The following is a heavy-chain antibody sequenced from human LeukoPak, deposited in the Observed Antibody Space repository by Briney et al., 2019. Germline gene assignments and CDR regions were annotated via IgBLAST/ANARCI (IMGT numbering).Heavy chain of an antibody. CDR1: GGSFSGYY. V-gene: IGHV4-34*01. Sequence: SETLSLTCAVYGGSFSGYYWSWIRQPPGKGLEWIGEINHSGSTNYNPSLKSRVTISVDTSKNQFSLKLSSVTAADTAVYYCARRHRSSWSDFDYWGQGTLVTVSS. CDR3: ARRHRSSWSDFDY. CDR2: INHSGST. J-gene: IGHJ4*02. D-gene: IGHD6-13*01.